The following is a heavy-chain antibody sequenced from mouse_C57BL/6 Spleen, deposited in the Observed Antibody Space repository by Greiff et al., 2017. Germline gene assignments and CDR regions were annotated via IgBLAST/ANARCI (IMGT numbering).Heavy chain of an antibody. CDR2: ISSGGSYT. CDR3: ARPLRGFDY. V-gene: IGHV5-6*01. Sequence: VHLVESGGDLVKPGGSLKLSCAASGFTFSSYGMSWVRQTPDKRLEWVATISSGGSYTYYPDSVKGRFTISRDNAKNTLYLQMSSLKSEDTAMYYCARPLRGFDYWGQGTTLTVSS. CDR1: GFTFSSYG. J-gene: IGHJ2*01. D-gene: IGHD2-4*01.